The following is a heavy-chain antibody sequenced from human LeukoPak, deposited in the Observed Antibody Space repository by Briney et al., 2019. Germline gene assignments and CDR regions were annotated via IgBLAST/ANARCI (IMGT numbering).Heavy chain of an antibody. CDR2: INSDGSST. J-gene: IGHJ5*02. CDR3: ASVRYCSSTSCLEGALDP. CDR1: GFSFSTYW. V-gene: IGHV3-74*01. D-gene: IGHD2-2*01. Sequence: SGGSLRLSCVASGFSFSTYWMHWVRQAPGKGPEWVSRINSDGSSTSYADSVKGRFTISRDNAKNSLYLQMNSLRAEDTAVYYCASVRYCSSTSCLEGALDPWGQGTLVTVSS.